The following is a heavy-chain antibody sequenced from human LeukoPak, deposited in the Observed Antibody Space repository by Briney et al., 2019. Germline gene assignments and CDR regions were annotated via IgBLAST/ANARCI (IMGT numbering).Heavy chain of an antibody. J-gene: IGHJ3*02. D-gene: IGHD3-22*01. Sequence: PGGSLRLSCAASGFTFNTYHMSWVRQAPGKGLEWVSAISYSDFSTYHADSVKGRFTISRDNSKNTLYLQMNSLRAEDTAVYYCAKGRITMIVVVITNYAFDIWGQGTMVTVSS. CDR3: AKGRITMIVVVITNYAFDI. CDR2: ISYSDFST. V-gene: IGHV3-23*01. CDR1: GFTFNTYH.